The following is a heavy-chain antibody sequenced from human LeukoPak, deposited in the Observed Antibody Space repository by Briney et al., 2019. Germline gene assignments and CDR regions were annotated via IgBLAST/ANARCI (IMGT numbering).Heavy chain of an antibody. CDR1: GGSISSGSYY. CDR2: IYTSGST. V-gene: IGHV4-61*02. CDR3: ARADSSGWYGTFDY. D-gene: IGHD6-19*01. Sequence: PSETLSLTRTVSGGSISSGSYYWSWIRQPAGKGLGWIGRIYTSGSTNYNPSLKSRVTISVDTSKNQFSLKLSSVTAADTAVYYCARADSSGWYGTFDYWGQGTLVTVSS. J-gene: IGHJ4*02.